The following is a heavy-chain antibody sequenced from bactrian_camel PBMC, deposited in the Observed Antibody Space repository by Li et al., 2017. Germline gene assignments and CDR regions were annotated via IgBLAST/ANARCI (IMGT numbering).Heavy chain of an antibody. J-gene: IGHJ4*01. Sequence: QVQLVESGGGSVQPGGSLRLSCTAPGFTSNACDMGWYRQAAGKQPEWVSSITIDGGTAYADSVKGRFTISRDIAKKTAYLQMNSLKPEDTAMYYCAAEVPPHAQRSDNLEAAAMAPLCPTLGYWGQGTQVTVS. CDR3: AAEVPPHAQRSDNLEAAAMAPLCPTLGY. CDR2: ITIDGGT. D-gene: IGHD1*01. V-gene: IGHV3S53*01. CDR1: GFTSNACD.